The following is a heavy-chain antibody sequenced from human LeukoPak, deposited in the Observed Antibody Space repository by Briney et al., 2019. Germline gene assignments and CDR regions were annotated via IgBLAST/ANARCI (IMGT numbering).Heavy chain of an antibody. CDR2: ISSSASTI. Sequence: GGSLRLSCAASGFTFSSYKMNWVRQAPGKGLEWVSFISSSASTIYYADSVKGRFTISSDNAKNSLYLQMNSLRAEDTAVYYCARDFDYWGQGTLVTVSS. V-gene: IGHV3-48*03. CDR3: ARDFDY. J-gene: IGHJ4*02. CDR1: GFTFSSYK.